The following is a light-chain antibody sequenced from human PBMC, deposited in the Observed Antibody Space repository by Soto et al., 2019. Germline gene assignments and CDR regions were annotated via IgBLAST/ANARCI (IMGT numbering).Light chain of an antibody. CDR1: QTVATN. CDR3: QQYYQWGLS. J-gene: IGKJ4*01. Sequence: VMTQSPANLSVSPGEGVTLSCRASQTVATNLAWYQLKPGQAPRLLIYDSSTRATGIPATFSGSGSGTQFSLTISSLQSEDAAVYLCQQYYQWGLSFGGGTKVEI. V-gene: IGKV3D-15*01. CDR2: DSS.